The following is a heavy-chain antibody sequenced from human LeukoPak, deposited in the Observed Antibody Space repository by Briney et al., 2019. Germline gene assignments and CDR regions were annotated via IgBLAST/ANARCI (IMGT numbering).Heavy chain of an antibody. D-gene: IGHD1-7*01. CDR1: GFTFSSYA. CDR2: ISFDGSNK. V-gene: IGHV3-30*04. Sequence: GGSLRLSCAAPGFTFSSYAMHWVRQAPGQGLGWGAVISFDGSNKYYADSVRGRFTISRDNSKNTLFLQMNSLRAEDTTVYYCAREFVGTTTSFDYWGQGTLVTVSS. CDR3: AREFVGTTTSFDY. J-gene: IGHJ4*02.